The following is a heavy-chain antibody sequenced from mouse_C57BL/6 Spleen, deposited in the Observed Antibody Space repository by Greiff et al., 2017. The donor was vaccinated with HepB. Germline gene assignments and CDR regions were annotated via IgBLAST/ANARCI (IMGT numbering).Heavy chain of an antibody. CDR1: GYNFTSYD. CDR3: ARSYDFYFDY. J-gene: IGHJ2*01. V-gene: IGHV1-85*01. CDR2: IYPRDGST. D-gene: IGHD2-4*01. Sequence: LVESGPELVKPGASVKLSCKASGYNFTSYDINWVKQRPGQGLEWIGWIYPRDGSTKYNEKFKGKATLTVDTSSITAYMELHSLTSEDSAVYFCARSYDFYFDYWGQGTTLTVSS.